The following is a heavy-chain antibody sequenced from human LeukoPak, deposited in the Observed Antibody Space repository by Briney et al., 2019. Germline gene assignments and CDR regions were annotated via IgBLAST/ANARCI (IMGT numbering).Heavy chain of an antibody. CDR2: IYHSGST. Sequence: SETLSLTCAVSGGSISSSNWWSWVRQPPGKGLEWIGEIYHSGSTNYNPSLKSRVTISVDTSKNQFSLKLSSVTAADTAVYYCARWDGSWAFDIWGQGTMVTVSS. CDR1: GGSISSSNW. D-gene: IGHD1-26*01. V-gene: IGHV4-4*02. J-gene: IGHJ3*02. CDR3: ARWDGSWAFDI.